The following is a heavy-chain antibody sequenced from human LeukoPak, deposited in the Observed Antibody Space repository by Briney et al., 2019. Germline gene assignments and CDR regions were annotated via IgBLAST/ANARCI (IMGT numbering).Heavy chain of an antibody. V-gene: IGHV1-18*01. CDR2: IGGYDGDR. Sequence: ASVKVSCKASGFSFISYGFSWVRQAPGQGLEWMGWIGGYDGDRHYAQQFQGRVTITTDTSTSTAYMELSSLRSEDTAVYYCAGWTVQLVRDYYGMDVWGQGTTVTVSS. CDR3: AGWTVQLVRDYYGMDV. CDR1: GFSFISYG. J-gene: IGHJ6*02. D-gene: IGHD6-13*01.